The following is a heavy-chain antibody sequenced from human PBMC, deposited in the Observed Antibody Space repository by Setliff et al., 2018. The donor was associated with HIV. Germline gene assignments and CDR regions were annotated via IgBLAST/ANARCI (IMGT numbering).Heavy chain of an antibody. CDR1: GFNFRDSW. J-gene: IGHJ6*03. D-gene: IGHD5-18*01. Sequence: PGGSLRLSCSTSGFNFRDSWMSWLRLAPGKGLEWVANISPDGSERYSVDSVRGRFTVSRDNAKNSLYLRMNSLRAEDTAVYYCARDSEDTAWDYYYYMDVWGKGTTVTVSS. CDR2: ISPDGSER. CDR3: ARDSEDTAWDYYYYMDV. V-gene: IGHV3-7*01.